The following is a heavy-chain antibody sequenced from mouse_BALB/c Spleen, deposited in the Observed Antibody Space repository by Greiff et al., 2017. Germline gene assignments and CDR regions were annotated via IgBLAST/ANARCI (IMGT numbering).Heavy chain of an antibody. V-gene: IGHV5-17*02. J-gene: IGHJ4*01. CDR2: ISSGSSTI. Sequence: DVKLVESGGGLVQPGGSRKLSCAASGFTFSSFGMHWVRQAPEKGLEWVAYISSGSSTIYYADTVKGRFTISRDNPKNTLFLQMTSLRSEDTAMYYCARRNQVYYYAMDYWGQGTSVTVSS. CDR3: ARRNQVYYYAMDY. CDR1: GFTFSSFG.